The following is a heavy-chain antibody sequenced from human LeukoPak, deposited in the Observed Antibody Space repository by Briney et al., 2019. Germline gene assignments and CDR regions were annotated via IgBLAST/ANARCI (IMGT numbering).Heavy chain of an antibody. CDR2: IKEDGSEK. Sequence: GGSLRLSCAASGFTFSNYWMSWVRQAPGKGLEWVANIKEDGSEKYYEDSVKGRFTISRDNAKNLVYLQMNSLRAEDTAAYYCTRDNRYYYWGQGTVVTVSS. CDR3: TRDNRYYY. J-gene: IGHJ4*02. CDR1: GFTFSNYW. D-gene: IGHD2-21*01. V-gene: IGHV3-7*01.